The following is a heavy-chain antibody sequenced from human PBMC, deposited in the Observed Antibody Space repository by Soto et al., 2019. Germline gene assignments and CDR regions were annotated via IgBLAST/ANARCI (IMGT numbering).Heavy chain of an antibody. Sequence: TSETLSLTCTVSGGSISSYYWSWIRQPPGKGLEWIGYISYSGSTHYSPSLKSRVSITVDTSKNQFSLNLASVSAEDTAVYYCARARRVTTRSRQLYYGMDVWGQGTTVTVSS. CDR1: GGSISSYY. J-gene: IGHJ6*02. V-gene: IGHV4-59*08. CDR2: ISYSGST. D-gene: IGHD4-17*01. CDR3: ARARRVTTRSRQLYYGMDV.